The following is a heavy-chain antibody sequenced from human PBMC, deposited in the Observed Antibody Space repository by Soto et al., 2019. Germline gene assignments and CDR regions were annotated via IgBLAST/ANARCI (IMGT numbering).Heavy chain of an antibody. CDR2: MSYDGSNK. J-gene: IGHJ4*02. CDR1: GFTFSSSG. Sequence: QVQLVESGGGVGQPGRSLRLSCAASGFTFSSSGMHWVRLAPGKGLEWVAVMSYDGSNKYYADSVKGRFTITRDSSKNTLSLQMNRLRTEEPAMYYCARSVRKQLTRWGLDHWSQGTLVTVAA. V-gene: IGHV3-30*03. CDR3: ARSVRKQLTRWGLDH. D-gene: IGHD3-9*01.